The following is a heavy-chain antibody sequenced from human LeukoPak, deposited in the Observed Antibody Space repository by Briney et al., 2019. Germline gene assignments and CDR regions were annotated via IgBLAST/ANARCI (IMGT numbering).Heavy chain of an antibody. CDR2: ISDSSTTI. Sequence: GGSLRLSCAASGFTFSSYGMNWVRQAPGKGLDWVSFISDSSTTIYYADSVKGRFTISRDNAKNSLYLQMNSLRDEDTAVYYCAREHTPYGSGCTAAYWGQGTLVTVSS. CDR3: AREHTPYGSGCTAAY. D-gene: IGHD6-19*01. V-gene: IGHV3-48*02. CDR1: GFTFSSYG. J-gene: IGHJ4*02.